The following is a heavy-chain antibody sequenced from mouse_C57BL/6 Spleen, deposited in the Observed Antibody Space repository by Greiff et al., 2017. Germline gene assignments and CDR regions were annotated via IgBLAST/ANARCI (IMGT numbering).Heavy chain of an antibody. CDR2: IDPSDSET. CDR1: GYTFTSYW. D-gene: IGHD4-1*01. V-gene: IGHV1-52*01. Sequence: VQLQESGAELVRPGSSVKLSCKASGYTFTSYWMHWVKQRPIQGLEWIGNIDPSDSETHYNQKFKDKATLTVDKSSSTAYMQLSSLTSEDSAVYYCARWETGTFDYWGQGTTLTVSS. CDR3: ARWETGTFDY. J-gene: IGHJ2*01.